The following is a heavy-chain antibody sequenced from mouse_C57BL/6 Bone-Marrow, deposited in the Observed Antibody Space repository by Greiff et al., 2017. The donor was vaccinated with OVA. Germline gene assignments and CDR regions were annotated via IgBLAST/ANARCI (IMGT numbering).Heavy chain of an antibody. Sequence: EVQLVESGGGLVQPKGSLKLSCAASGFTFNTYAMHWVRQAPGKGLEWVARIRSKSSNYATYYADSVKDRFTISRDDSHSMLYLQMNNLKTEATAMYYCVRPMVTPWDFDVWGTGTTVTVSS. CDR3: VRPMVTPWDFDV. CDR2: IRSKSSNYAT. CDR1: GFTFNTYA. J-gene: IGHJ1*03. D-gene: IGHD2-2*01. V-gene: IGHV10-3*01.